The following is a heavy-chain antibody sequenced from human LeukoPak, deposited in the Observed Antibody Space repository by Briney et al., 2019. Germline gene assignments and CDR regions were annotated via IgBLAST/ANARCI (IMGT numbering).Heavy chain of an antibody. Sequence: ASVKVSCKASGLQFPGDYIHWVRQAPGQGLEWMGWINPNSGGTNYAQKFQGRVTMTRDTSISTAYMELSRLRSDDTAVYYCARIKRLRSDAFDIWGQGTMVTVSS. J-gene: IGHJ3*02. CDR2: INPNSGGT. CDR3: ARIKRLRSDAFDI. CDR1: GLQFPGDY. D-gene: IGHD4-17*01. V-gene: IGHV1-2*02.